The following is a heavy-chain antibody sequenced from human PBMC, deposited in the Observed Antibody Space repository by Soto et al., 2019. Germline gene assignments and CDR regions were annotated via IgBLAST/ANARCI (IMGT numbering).Heavy chain of an antibody. CDR1: GYTFTSYA. J-gene: IGHJ5*02. D-gene: IGHD6-19*01. CDR2: INAGNGNT. CDR3: SGWYGWFDP. Sequence: ASVKVSCKASGYTFTSYAMHWVRQAPGQRLEWMGWINAGNGNTKYSQKFQGRVTITRDTSASTAYMDPVDTATYYCAKSGSSGWYGWFDPWGQGTLVTVSS. V-gene: IGHV1-3*01.